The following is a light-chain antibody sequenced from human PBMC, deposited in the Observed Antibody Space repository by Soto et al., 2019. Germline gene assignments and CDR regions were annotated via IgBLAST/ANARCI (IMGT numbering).Light chain of an antibody. CDR2: DAS. CDR3: AQRSNWLT. V-gene: IGKV3-11*01. J-gene: IGKJ4*01. Sequence: EIVLKQSPAILSLSPGERATLSCRTSQSVSSYLAWYQQKPGQTPRLLIYDASNRATDIPARFSGSGSGTDFTLTISSLEPEDSAVYYCAQRSNWLTFGGGTKVYIK. CDR1: QSVSSY.